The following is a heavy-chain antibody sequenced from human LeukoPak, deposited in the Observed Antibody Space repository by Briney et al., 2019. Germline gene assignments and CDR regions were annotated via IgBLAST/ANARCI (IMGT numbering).Heavy chain of an antibody. CDR1: GVSISSYY. Sequence: SETLSLTCTVSGVSISSYYWSWIRQPPGKGLEWIGYIFYSGNTIYNPSLRSRVTISADTSKNHFSLRLRSVTAADTAAYYCARLAAISGSDYPDDWGQGTLVTVSS. V-gene: IGHV4-59*08. J-gene: IGHJ4*02. CDR3: ARLAAISGSDYPDD. CDR2: IFYSGNT. D-gene: IGHD1-26*01.